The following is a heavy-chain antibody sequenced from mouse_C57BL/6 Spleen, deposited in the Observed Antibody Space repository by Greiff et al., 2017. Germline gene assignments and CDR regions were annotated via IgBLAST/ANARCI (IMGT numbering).Heavy chain of an antibody. J-gene: IGHJ2*01. D-gene: IGHD1-1*01. CDR1: GYTFTSYW. CDR3: ASYYGSSYSY. V-gene: IGHV1-52*01. Sequence: VQLQQPGAELVRPGSSVKLSCKASGYTFTSYWMHWVKQRPIQGLEWIGNIDPSDSETHYNQKFKDKATLTVDKSSSTAYMQLSSLTSEDSAVYYCASYYGSSYSYWGQGTLSQSPQ. CDR2: IDPSDSET.